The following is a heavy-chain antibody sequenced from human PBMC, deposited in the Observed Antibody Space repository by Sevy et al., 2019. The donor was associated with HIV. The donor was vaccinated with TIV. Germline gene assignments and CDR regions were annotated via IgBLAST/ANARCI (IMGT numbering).Heavy chain of an antibody. V-gene: IGHV3-7*01. CDR2: IKQDGSGK. Sequence: GGSLRLSCAASGFTFSSYWMSWVRQAPGKGLEWVANIKQDGSGKYYVDSVKGRFTISRDHAKNSLFLQMNSLRAEDTAVYYCARDLKMTTVVKVFDYWGQGTLVTVSS. D-gene: IGHD4-17*01. J-gene: IGHJ4*02. CDR1: GFTFSSYW. CDR3: ARDLKMTTVVKVFDY.